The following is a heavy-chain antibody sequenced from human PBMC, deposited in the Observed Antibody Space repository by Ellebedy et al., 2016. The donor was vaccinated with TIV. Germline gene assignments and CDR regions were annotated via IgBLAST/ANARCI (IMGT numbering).Heavy chain of an antibody. CDR2: MNPNSGYT. J-gene: IGHJ6*02. Sequence: ASVQVSCKASGYNFITFDINWVRQAPGQGLEWMGWMNPNSGYTAYAQKFQGRLTMTRSTSISTAYMELTGLRSGDTAVYYCAKGAIWFGAFGMDVWGHGTAVTVSS. CDR3: AKGAIWFGAFGMDV. D-gene: IGHD3-10*01. CDR1: GYNFITFD. V-gene: IGHV1-8*01.